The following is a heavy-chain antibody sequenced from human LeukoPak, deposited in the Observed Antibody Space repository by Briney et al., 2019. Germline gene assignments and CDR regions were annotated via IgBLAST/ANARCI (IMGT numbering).Heavy chain of an antibody. V-gene: IGHV3-30*18. Sequence: GGSLRLSCAASGFTFSSYGMHWVRQAPGKGLGGLAVISYDGGNKYYADSVKGRFTISRDNSKNTLYLQMNSLRAEDTAVYYCAKDDSGYDFPNWFDPWGQGTLVTVSS. CDR3: AKDDSGYDFPNWFDP. J-gene: IGHJ5*02. D-gene: IGHD5-12*01. CDR2: ISYDGGNK. CDR1: GFTFSSYG.